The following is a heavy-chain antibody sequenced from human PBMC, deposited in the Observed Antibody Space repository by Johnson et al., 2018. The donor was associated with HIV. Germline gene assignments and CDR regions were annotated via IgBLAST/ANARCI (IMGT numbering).Heavy chain of an antibody. CDR3: AKSGSYPRFGAFDI. D-gene: IGHD1-26*01. CDR2: IRYDGNNK. CDR1: GFTFSSYG. J-gene: IGHJ3*02. Sequence: QVQLVESGGGVVQPGGSLRLSCAASGFTFSSYGMHWVRQAPGKGLEWVAFIRYDGNNKYYAESVKGRFTISRDNFKNTLYLQMNSLRAEDTAVYYCAKSGSYPRFGAFDIWGQGTMVTVSS. V-gene: IGHV3-30*02.